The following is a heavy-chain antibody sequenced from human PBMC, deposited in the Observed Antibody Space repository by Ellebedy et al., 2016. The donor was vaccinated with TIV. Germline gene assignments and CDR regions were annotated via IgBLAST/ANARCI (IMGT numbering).Heavy chain of an antibody. D-gene: IGHD4-17*01. J-gene: IGHJ3*02. V-gene: IGHV3-7*01. CDR2: MRQDGGDK. CDR1: GFSFRSYW. CDR3: ATDGSYGDYLSPTHAFVI. Sequence: GESLKISCVGSGFSFRSYWMSWVRQAPGKGLEWVANMRQDGGDKYYVDSVKGRFTVSRDNAKNSLYLQMTSLRADDTAVYYCATDGSYGDYLSPTHAFVIWGQGTMVTVSS.